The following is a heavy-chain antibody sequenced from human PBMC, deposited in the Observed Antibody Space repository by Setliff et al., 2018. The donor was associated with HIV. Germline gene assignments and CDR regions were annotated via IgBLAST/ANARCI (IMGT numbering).Heavy chain of an antibody. J-gene: IGHJ1*01. Sequence: ASVKVSCKASGYTFTSYYMHWVRQAPGQGLEWMGIINPSSGSTAYAQKFQGRVTMARDTSTSTVYMELSSLRSEDTAVYYCARDPAPSSSASYFQHWGQGTPVTV. CDR2: INPSSGST. D-gene: IGHD6-6*01. CDR3: ARDPAPSSSASYFQH. CDR1: GYTFTSYY. V-gene: IGHV1-46*01.